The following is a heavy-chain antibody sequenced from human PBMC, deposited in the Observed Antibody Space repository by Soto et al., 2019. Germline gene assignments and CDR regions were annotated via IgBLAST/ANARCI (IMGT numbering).Heavy chain of an antibody. Sequence: QVQLMESGGGVVQPGGSLRLSCDASGFTFSTYVIHWVRRAPCKRMQWVAVVSSDGSNTYYADSVKDRFTIFRDKTKNTMQMLIDRPRAEDTAMYYWAKDHVVMATTRRRDQCDKRGQGNLLTVP. J-gene: IGHJ4*02. V-gene: IGHV3-30*18. CDR3: AKDHVVMATTRRRDQCDK. CDR2: VSSDGSNT. D-gene: IGHD1-1*01. CDR1: GFTFSTYV.